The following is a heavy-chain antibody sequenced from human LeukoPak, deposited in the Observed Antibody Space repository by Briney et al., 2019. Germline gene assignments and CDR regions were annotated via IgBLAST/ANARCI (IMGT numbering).Heavy chain of an antibody. V-gene: IGHV3-21*01. J-gene: IGHJ6*03. Sequence: PGGSLRLSCAASGFTFSSYSMNWVRQAPGKGLEWVSSISSSSYIYYADSVKGRFTISRDNAKNSLYLQMNSLRAEDTAVYYCARVVSSSWYSSYYYYYMDVWGKGTTVTISS. D-gene: IGHD6-13*01. CDR3: ARVVSSSWYSSYYYYYMDV. CDR2: ISSSSYI. CDR1: GFTFSSYS.